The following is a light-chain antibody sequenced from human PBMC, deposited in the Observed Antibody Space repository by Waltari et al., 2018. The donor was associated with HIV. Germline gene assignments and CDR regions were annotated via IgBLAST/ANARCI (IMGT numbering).Light chain of an antibody. CDR3: QQYNNWGRT. J-gene: IGKJ1*01. Sequence: EIVMTQPLASLSVSPGARATLSCRASQSVSSNLAWYQQKPGQAPRLLTYGASTRANGIAARFSGSGSGRECTRTISSLQSADLAVNYSQQYNNWGRTLGRG. CDR1: QSVSSN. V-gene: IGKV3-15*01. CDR2: GAS.